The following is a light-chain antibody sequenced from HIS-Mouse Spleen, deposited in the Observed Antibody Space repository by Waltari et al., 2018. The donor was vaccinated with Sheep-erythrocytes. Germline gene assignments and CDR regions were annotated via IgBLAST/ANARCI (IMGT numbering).Light chain of an antibody. CDR1: SSDVVGYNY. CDR3: CSYAGSYNHV. Sequence: QSALTQPRSVSGSPGQSLTISCTGTSSDVVGYNYVSWYQQHPGKPPKLMMYDVSKRPSGVPDRFSGSKSGNTASLTISGLQAEDEADYYCCSYAGSYNHVFATGTKVTVL. J-gene: IGLJ1*01. CDR2: DVS. V-gene: IGLV2-11*01.